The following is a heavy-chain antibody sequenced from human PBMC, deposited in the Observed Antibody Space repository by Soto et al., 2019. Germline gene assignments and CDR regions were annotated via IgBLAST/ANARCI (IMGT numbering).Heavy chain of an antibody. Sequence: KTSETLSLTCAVSGGSITTGHWWTWVRQSPGKGLEWIGEIYQSGITNYNPSLNSRLSISMDQSKNQFSLKLTSVTAADTALYFCARGFSFSDNSDNDRIYFYYGLNVWGQGTTVTVSS. D-gene: IGHD1-20*01. CDR2: IYQSGIT. CDR3: ARGFSFSDNSDNDRIYFYYGLNV. J-gene: IGHJ6*02. CDR1: GGSITTGHW. V-gene: IGHV4-4*02.